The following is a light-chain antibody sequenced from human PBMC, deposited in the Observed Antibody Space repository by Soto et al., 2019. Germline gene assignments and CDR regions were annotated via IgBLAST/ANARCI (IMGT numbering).Light chain of an antibody. J-gene: IGLJ1*01. Sequence: QSALTQPASVSGSPGQSITISCTGTSSDVGGYNYVSWYQQHPGKAPKLMIYEVSNRPSGVSNRFSGSKSGNTASLTISGLQVEDGADYYCSPYTSSSALYVLGNGTKLPAL. CDR3: SPYTSSSALYV. CDR1: SSDVGGYNY. CDR2: EVS. V-gene: IGLV2-14*01.